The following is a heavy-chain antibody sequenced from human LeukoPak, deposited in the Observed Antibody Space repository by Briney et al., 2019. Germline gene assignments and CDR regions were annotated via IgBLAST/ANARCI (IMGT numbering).Heavy chain of an antibody. Sequence: GRSLRLSCAASGFTFSNYGMHWVRQAPGKGLEWVAVISYDESDKYYADSVKGRFTISRDNAKNSLYLQMNSLRAEDTAVYYCTKSRISFSGQADHWGQGTLVTVSS. CDR3: TKSRISFSGQADH. D-gene: IGHD5-12*01. CDR2: ISYDESDK. CDR1: GFTFSNYG. J-gene: IGHJ4*02. V-gene: IGHV3-30*18.